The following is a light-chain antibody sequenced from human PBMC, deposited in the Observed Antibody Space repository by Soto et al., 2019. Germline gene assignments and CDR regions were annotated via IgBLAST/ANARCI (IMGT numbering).Light chain of an antibody. CDR2: DVT. J-gene: IGLJ2*01. V-gene: IGLV2-14*03. CDR3: SSYPSASTSVV. Sequence: QSALTQPASVSGSPGQSITISCTGTSSDIGTYNHVSWYQKHPGKAPILIIYDVTDRPSGVSNRFSGSKSGNTASLTISGLQAEDEAEYYCSSYPSASTSVVFGGGTKLTVL. CDR1: SSDIGTYNH.